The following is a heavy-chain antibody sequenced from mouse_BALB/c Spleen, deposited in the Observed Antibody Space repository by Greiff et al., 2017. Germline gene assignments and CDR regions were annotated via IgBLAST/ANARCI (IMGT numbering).Heavy chain of an antibody. CDR1: GYAFSSSC. Sequence: QVQLQQSGPELVKPGASVMISCKASGYAFSSSCMNWVKQRPGHGLEWIGRVYPGGGDTNYNGKFKGKATLTADTSSSTAYMQLSSLTSVDSAVYYCARGDYDYFDDGGEGTTGTVSA. V-gene: IGHV1-82*01. D-gene: IGHD2-4*01. CDR3: ARGDYDYFDD. J-gene: IGHJ1*01. CDR2: VYPGGGDT.